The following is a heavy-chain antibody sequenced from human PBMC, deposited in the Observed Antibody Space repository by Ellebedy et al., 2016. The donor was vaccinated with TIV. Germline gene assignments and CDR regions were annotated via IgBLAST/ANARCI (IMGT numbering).Heavy chain of an antibody. Sequence: AASVKVSCKASGYTFSSYGISWVRQAPGQGLEWMGRINTYSGDTNYSQNLQPRVTMTTDTSTSTAYMELRRLRSDDTAVYYCARLVEGLALYYFDYWGQGTLVTVSS. CDR3: ARLVEGLALYYFDY. J-gene: IGHJ4*02. V-gene: IGHV1-18*01. D-gene: IGHD3-3*02. CDR2: INTYSGDT. CDR1: GYTFSSYG.